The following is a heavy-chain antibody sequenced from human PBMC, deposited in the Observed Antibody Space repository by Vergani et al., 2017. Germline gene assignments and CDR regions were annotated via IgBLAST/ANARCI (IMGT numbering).Heavy chain of an antibody. CDR3: ARARCGGACFMSNWLDT. V-gene: IGHV3-74*03. CDR1: GFTFSNYA. J-gene: IGHJ5*02. D-gene: IGHD2-21*02. Sequence: EVQLLESGGGLVQPGGSLRLSCVASGFTFSNYAMSWVRQAPGKGLEWVSRVKGDGNSAMYADYVKGRFTISRDNSKNTLYLEMKSLRVEDTAVYYCARARCGGACFMSNWLDTWGQGTLVSVSS. CDR2: VKGDGNSA.